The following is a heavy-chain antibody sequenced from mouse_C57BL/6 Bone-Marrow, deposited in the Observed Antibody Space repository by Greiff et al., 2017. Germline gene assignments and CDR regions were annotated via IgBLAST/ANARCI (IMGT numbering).Heavy chain of an antibody. V-gene: IGHV1-61*01. CDR2: IYPSDSET. Sequence: QVQLQQPGAELVRPGSSVKLSCKASGYTFTSYWMDWVKQRPGQGLEWIGNIYPSDSETHYNQKFKDKATLAVDKSSSPAYMQLSSLTSEDSAVYYCARREGLGQNYAMDYWGQGTSVTVSS. CDR3: ARREGLGQNYAMDY. J-gene: IGHJ4*01. D-gene: IGHD4-1*01. CDR1: GYTFTSYW.